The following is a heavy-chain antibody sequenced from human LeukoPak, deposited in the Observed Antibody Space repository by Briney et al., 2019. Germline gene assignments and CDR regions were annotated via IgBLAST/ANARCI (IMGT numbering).Heavy chain of an antibody. J-gene: IGHJ6*02. Sequence: PGGSLRLSCAASGFTFTSYSMNWVRQAPGKGLEWVSVIYSGGSTYYADSVKGRFTISRDNSKNTLYLQMNSLRAEDTAVYYCARARGYSGYEAKFYYYGMDVWGQGTTVTVSS. CDR1: GFTFTSYS. V-gene: IGHV3-53*01. D-gene: IGHD5-12*01. CDR2: IYSGGST. CDR3: ARARGYSGYEAKFYYYGMDV.